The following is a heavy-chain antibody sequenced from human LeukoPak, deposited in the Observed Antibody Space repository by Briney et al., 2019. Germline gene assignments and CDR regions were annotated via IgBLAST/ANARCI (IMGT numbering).Heavy chain of an antibody. Sequence: SQTLSLTCTVSGGSISSGGYYWSWIRQHPRKGLEWIGYIYCSGSTYYNPSLKSRVTISVDTSKNQFSLKLSSVTAADTAVYYCARSRREATVVSLDYWGQGTLVTVSS. CDR2: IYCSGST. D-gene: IGHD4-23*01. J-gene: IGHJ4*02. CDR1: GGSISSGGYY. V-gene: IGHV4-31*03. CDR3: ARSRREATVVSLDY.